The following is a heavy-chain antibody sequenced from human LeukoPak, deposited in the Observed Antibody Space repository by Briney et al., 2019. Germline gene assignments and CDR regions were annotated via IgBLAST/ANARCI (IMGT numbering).Heavy chain of an antibody. CDR1: GGSISSSGYY. CDR2: IYYSGIT. CDR3: ARVRTSTTVVRN. J-gene: IGHJ4*02. D-gene: IGHD4-23*01. Sequence: SETLSLTCTVSGGSISSSGYYWGWIRQSPGEGLEWIGNIYYSGITYYNPSLKSRVTISVDTSKNQFSLKLSSVTAADTAVYYCARVRTSTTVVRNWGQGTLVTVSS. V-gene: IGHV4-39*01.